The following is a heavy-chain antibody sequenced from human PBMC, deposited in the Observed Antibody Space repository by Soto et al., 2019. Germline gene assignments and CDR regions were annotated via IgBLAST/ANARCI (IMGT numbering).Heavy chain of an antibody. J-gene: IGHJ6*02. Sequence: ASVKVSCKASGYTFTGYYMHWVRQAPGQGLEWMGWINPNSGGTNYAQKFQGRVTMTRDTSISTAYMELGRLRSDDTAVYYCARLGRYFDWLPYGMDVWGQGTTVTVSS. CDR2: INPNSGGT. D-gene: IGHD3-9*01. CDR3: ARLGRYFDWLPYGMDV. V-gene: IGHV1-2*02. CDR1: GYTFTGYY.